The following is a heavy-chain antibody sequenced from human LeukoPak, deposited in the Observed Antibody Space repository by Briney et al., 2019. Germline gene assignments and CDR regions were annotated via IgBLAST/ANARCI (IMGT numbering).Heavy chain of an antibody. CDR2: IIPILGIA. J-gene: IGHJ4*02. CDR3: ARDDYYGSGSYFDY. Sequence: ASVKVSCKAFGGTFSSYTISWVRQAPGQGLEWMGRIIPILGIANYAQKFQGRVTITADKSTSTAYMELSSLRSEDTAVYYCARDDYYGSGSYFDYWGQGTLVTVSS. V-gene: IGHV1-69*04. CDR1: GGTFSSYT. D-gene: IGHD3-10*01.